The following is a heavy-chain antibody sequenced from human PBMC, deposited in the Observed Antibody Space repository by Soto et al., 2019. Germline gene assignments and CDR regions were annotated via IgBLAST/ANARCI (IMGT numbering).Heavy chain of an antibody. D-gene: IGHD2-2*01. CDR1: GFTVSSNY. J-gene: IGHJ5*02. V-gene: IGHV3-66*01. Sequence: GGSLRLSCAASGFTVSSNYMSWVRQAPGKGLEWVSVIYSGGSTYYADSVKGRFTISRDNSKNTLYLQMNSLRAEDTAVYYCARIVVPAAILLSWFDPWGQGTLVTVSS. CDR3: ARIVVPAAILLSWFDP. CDR2: IYSGGST.